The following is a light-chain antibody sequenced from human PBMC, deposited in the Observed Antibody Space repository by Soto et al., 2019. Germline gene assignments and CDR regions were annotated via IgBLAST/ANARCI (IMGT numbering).Light chain of an antibody. CDR2: EVS. CDR3: SSYTTSSTVA. CDR1: SGDIGGYNY. V-gene: IGLV2-14*01. J-gene: IGLJ2*01. Sequence: QSALTRSASVSGSPGQSITISCTGTSGDIGGYNYVSWYQQHPDKAPKLMIFEVSNRPSGVSNRFSGSKSGNTASLTISGLLPEDEADYYCSSYTTSSTVAFGGGTKLTVL.